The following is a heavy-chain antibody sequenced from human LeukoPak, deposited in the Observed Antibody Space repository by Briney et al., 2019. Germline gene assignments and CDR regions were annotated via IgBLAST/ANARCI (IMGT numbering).Heavy chain of an antibody. CDR2: INNSGGRT. J-gene: IGHJ4*02. V-gene: IGHV3-23*01. Sequence: GGSLRLSCAASGFTFSSFWMSWVRQAPGKGLEWVSTINNSGGRTYYADSVKGRFTISRDNSRNTLYLQMNTLSIEDTAVYYCARSVVVIPQFDYWGQGILVTVSS. CDR1: GFTFSSFW. D-gene: IGHD2-21*01. CDR3: ARSVVVIPQFDY.